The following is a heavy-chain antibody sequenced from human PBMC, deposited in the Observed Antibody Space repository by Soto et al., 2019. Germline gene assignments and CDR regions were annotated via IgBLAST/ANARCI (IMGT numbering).Heavy chain of an antibody. CDR3: ARGVAGSGFDL. CDR1: GDSVSSNTAA. D-gene: IGHD6-19*01. V-gene: IGHV6-1*01. CDR2: TYYRSNWRH. J-gene: IGHJ4*02. Sequence: LSLTSSISGDSVSSNTAAWNWIRSSPSRGLEWLGRTYYRSNWRHDYAVSVRSRITVNPDTSKNHFPLQLNSVTPDDTAVYYCARGVAGSGFDLWGQGTLVTVSS.